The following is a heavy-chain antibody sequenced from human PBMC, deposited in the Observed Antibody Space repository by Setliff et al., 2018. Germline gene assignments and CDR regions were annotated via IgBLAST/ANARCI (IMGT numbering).Heavy chain of an antibody. D-gene: IGHD2-21*02. Sequence: SVKVSCKASGGTFTNYAINWVRQAPGQGLEWMGGINPIFGTADYPQNFQGRVTITTDESTSTAYMELSSLRSEGTAVYFCARESVVVVTTANYYYYIDVWGEGTTVTVSS. CDR2: INPIFGTA. CDR1: GGTFTNYA. CDR3: ARESVVVVTTANYYYYIDV. J-gene: IGHJ6*03. V-gene: IGHV1-69*05.